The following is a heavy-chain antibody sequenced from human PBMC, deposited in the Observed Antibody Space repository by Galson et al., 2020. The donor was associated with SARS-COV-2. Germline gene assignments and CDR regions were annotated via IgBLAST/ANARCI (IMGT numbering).Heavy chain of an antibody. CDR3: AGSHKNFWYNFDN. Sequence: GGLRLSCTASGLIFSDYYMTWIRQAPGKGLEWISYISPSSDYTNYADSVRGRFTISRDNTKTSLFLHMDSLRAEDTAVYYCAGSHKNFWYNFDNWGQGALVTVSS. V-gene: IGHV3-11*03. J-gene: IGHJ4*02. D-gene: IGHD6-13*01. CDR1: GLIFSDYY. CDR2: ISPSSDYT.